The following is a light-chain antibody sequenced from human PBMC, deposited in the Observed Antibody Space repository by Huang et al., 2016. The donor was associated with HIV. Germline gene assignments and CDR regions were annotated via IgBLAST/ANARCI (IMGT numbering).Light chain of an antibody. CDR3: QQYNNWPRT. CDR2: AAT. V-gene: IGKV3-15*01. Sequence: EIVMTQSPATLSVSPGERATLSCRAGQSVSSNLAWYQQNPGQAPRILIYAATTRATGIRARFSGTGSGTEFTLTISSLQSEDFAVYYCQQYNNWPRTFGQGTKVDIK. CDR1: QSVSSN. J-gene: IGKJ1*01.